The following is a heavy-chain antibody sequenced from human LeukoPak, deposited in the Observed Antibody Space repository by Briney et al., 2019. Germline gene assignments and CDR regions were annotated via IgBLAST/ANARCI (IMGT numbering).Heavy chain of an antibody. D-gene: IGHD6-19*01. Sequence: GGSLRLSCAASGFTFSSYSMNWVRQAPGKGLEWVSSISSSSSYIYYADSVKGRFTISRDNAKNSLYLQMNTLRAEDTAVYYCARTAVAGNEFFDYWGQGTLVTVSS. V-gene: IGHV3-21*01. CDR2: ISSSSSYI. CDR3: ARTAVAGNEFFDY. J-gene: IGHJ4*02. CDR1: GFTFSSYS.